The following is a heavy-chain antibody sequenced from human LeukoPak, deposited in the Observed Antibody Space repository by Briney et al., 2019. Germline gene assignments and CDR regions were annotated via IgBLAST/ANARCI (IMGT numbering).Heavy chain of an antibody. J-gene: IGHJ4*02. CDR3: ARVVKYSSGPLTDLLPYYFDS. D-gene: IGHD6-19*01. CDR2: INACNGNT. CDR1: GYTFTSYA. V-gene: IGHV1-3*03. Sequence: ASVKVSCKASGYTFTSYALHWVRQAPGQRLEGMEWINACNGNTKYSQELQGRVTISRDTCASTAYMELSSLRSEDMAVHYCARVVKYSSGPLTDLLPYYFDSWGQGTLVTVSS.